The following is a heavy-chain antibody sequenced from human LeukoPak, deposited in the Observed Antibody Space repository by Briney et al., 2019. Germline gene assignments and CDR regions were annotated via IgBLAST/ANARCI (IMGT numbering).Heavy chain of an antibody. CDR1: GFTFSSYT. J-gene: IGHJ4*02. V-gene: IGHV3-7*01. CDR3: ARDPGNTAAGAFDY. Sequence: GGSLRLSCAASGFTFSSYTMSWVRQAPGKGLEWVANIKEDGSEKYYVDSVKGRFGISRDNAENSLYLQVNSLRVEDTAVYYCARDPGNTAAGAFDYWGQGTLVTVSS. D-gene: IGHD6-13*01. CDR2: IKEDGSEK.